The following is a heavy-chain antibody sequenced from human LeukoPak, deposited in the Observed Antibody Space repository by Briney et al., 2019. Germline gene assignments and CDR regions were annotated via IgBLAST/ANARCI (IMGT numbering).Heavy chain of an antibody. CDR2: IIPILGIA. V-gene: IGHV1-69*02. CDR1: GGTFSSYT. J-gene: IGHJ4*02. CDR3: ASGYYREAFDY. D-gene: IGHD3-3*01. Sequence: SVKVSCKASGGTFSSYTISWVRQAPGQGLEWTGRIIPILGIANYAQKFQGRVTITADKSTSTAYMELSSLRSEDTAVYYCASGYYREAFDYWGQGTLVTVSS.